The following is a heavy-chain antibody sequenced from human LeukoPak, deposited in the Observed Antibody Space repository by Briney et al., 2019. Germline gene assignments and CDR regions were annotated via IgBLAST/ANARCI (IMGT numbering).Heavy chain of an antibody. CDR1: GGTFSSYA. J-gene: IGHJ4*02. Sequence: SVKVSCKASGGTFSSYAISWVRQAPGQGLEWMGGIIPIFGTANYALKFQGRVTITADKSTSTAYMELSSLRSEDTAVYYCARSDIVATGHYFDYWGQGTLVTVSS. D-gene: IGHD5-12*01. CDR2: IIPIFGTA. CDR3: ARSDIVATGHYFDY. V-gene: IGHV1-69*06.